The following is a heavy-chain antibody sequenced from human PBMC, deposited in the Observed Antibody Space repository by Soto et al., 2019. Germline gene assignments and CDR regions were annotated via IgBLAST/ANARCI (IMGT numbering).Heavy chain of an antibody. Sequence: QVTLKESGPVLVKPTETLTLTCTVSGFSLSNAMVGVSWIRQSPGKALEWLAHILSSGEKSYSTSLNSRVTISNHTSRSQVVLTMTRMDPVDTATYYCARISQYAYDFDYWGQGTLVTVSS. V-gene: IGHV2-26*01. CDR3: ARISQYAYDFDY. D-gene: IGHD2-2*01. CDR2: ILSSGEK. J-gene: IGHJ4*02. CDR1: GFSLSNAMVG.